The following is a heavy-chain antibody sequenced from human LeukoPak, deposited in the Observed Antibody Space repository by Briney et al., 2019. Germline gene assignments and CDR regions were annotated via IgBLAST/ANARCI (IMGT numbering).Heavy chain of an antibody. CDR1: GYTLTELS. CDR2: FDPEDGET. Sequence: ASVKVSCKVSGYTLTELSMHWVRQAPGKGLEWMGGFDPEDGETIYAQKFQGRVTMTEDTPTDTAYMELSSLRSEDTAVYYCATGSSGATHIPFDPWGQGTLVTVSS. CDR3: ATGSSGATHIPFDP. V-gene: IGHV1-24*01. D-gene: IGHD1-26*01. J-gene: IGHJ5*02.